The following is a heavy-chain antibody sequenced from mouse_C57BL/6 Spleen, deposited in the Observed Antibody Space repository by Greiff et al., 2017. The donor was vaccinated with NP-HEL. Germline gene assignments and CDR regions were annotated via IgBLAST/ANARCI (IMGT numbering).Heavy chain of an antibody. Sequence: VKLVESGPELVKPGASVKISCKASGYAFSSSWMNWVKQRPGKGLEWIGRIYPGDGDTNYNGKFKGKATLTADKSSSTAYMQLSSLTSEDSAVYFCAREDFYAMDYWGQGTSVTVSS. J-gene: IGHJ4*01. CDR2: IYPGDGDT. V-gene: IGHV1-82*01. CDR3: AREDFYAMDY. CDR1: GYAFSSSW.